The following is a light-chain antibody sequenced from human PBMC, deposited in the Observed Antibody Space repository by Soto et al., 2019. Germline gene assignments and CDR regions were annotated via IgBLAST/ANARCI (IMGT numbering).Light chain of an antibody. CDR1: SSNIGSNY. J-gene: IGLJ2*01. CDR2: RNN. Sequence: QSVLTQPPSASGTPGQRVTISCSGSSSNIGSNYVYWYQQLPETAPKLLIYRNNQRHSGVPDRFSGSKSGTSASRAISGLRSEYEADDYCAAWDASLSGRVVFGGGTKLTVL. CDR3: AAWDASLSGRVV. V-gene: IGLV1-47*01.